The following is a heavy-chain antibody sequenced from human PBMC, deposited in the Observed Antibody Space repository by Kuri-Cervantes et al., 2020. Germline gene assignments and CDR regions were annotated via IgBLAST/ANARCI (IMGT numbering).Heavy chain of an antibody. V-gene: IGHV3-7*01. Sequence: GGSLRLSCVASEFTFSGYWMTWVRQAPGKGLEWVANIKQDGSEKYYVDSVKGRFTISRDNAKNSLYLQMNSLRAEDTAVYYCARNITMDVWGQGTTVTVSS. J-gene: IGHJ6*02. CDR3: ARNITMDV. CDR1: EFTFSGYW. D-gene: IGHD1-14*01. CDR2: IKQDGSEK.